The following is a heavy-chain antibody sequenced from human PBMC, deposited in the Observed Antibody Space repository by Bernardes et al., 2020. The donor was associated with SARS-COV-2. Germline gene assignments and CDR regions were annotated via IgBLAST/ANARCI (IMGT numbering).Heavy chain of an antibody. J-gene: IGHJ3*02. CDR1: GYNFIYYW. CDR2: IYPGDSET. D-gene: IGHD2-21*01. CDR3: ASHVGYNTIPGAFDI. Sequence: GAHLKVSCHVSGYNFIYYWIGWVRPMPGKGLEWMGIIYPGDSETRYRPSFRGHVTISVDKSISTAYLQWSSLKASDTAIYYCASHVGYNTIPGAFDIWGQGTMVTVSS. V-gene: IGHV5-51*01.